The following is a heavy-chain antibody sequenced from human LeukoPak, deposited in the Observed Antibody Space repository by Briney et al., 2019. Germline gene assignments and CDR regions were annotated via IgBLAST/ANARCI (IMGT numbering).Heavy chain of an antibody. CDR3: AKDMTKKDVVKGEP. J-gene: IGHJ5*02. V-gene: IGHV3-21*04. CDR1: GFTFSIYS. D-gene: IGHD3-16*01. Sequence: GSLRLSCAASGFTFSIYSINWVRQAPGKGLEWVASISSSSSDINYADSLKGRFTISRDNAKNSLYLQMNSLRAEDTALYYCAKDMTKKDVVKGEPWGQGTLVTVSS. CDR2: ISSSSSDI.